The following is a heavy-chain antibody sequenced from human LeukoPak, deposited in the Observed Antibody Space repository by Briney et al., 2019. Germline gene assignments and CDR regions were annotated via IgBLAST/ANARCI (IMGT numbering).Heavy chain of an antibody. D-gene: IGHD3-22*01. CDR1: GFTFSNYY. J-gene: IGHJ6*03. Sequence: GGSLRLSCAASGFTFSNYYMSWLRQAPGKGLEWVSYISSSGSATYYADSVKGRFTISRDNAKNTLYLQMNSLRAEDTAVYYCARVPARYYYDSSGHYGYYYYYMDVWGKGTTVTVSS. V-gene: IGHV3-11*01. CDR2: ISSSGSAT. CDR3: ARVPARYYYDSSGHYGYYYYYMDV.